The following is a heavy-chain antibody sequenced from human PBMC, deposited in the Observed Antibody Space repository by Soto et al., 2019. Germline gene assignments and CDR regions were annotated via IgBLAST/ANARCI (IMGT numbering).Heavy chain of an antibody. CDR3: ATMAIGGDTAMVGSDY. D-gene: IGHD5-18*01. CDR2: ISYDGSNK. Sequence: LRLSCAASGFTFSSYGMHWVRQAPGKGLEWVAVISYDGSNKYYADSVKGRFTVSRDNSKNTLYLQMNSLRAEDTAVYYCATMAIGGDTAMVGSDYWGQGTLVTVSS. J-gene: IGHJ4*02. V-gene: IGHV3-30*03. CDR1: GFTFSSYG.